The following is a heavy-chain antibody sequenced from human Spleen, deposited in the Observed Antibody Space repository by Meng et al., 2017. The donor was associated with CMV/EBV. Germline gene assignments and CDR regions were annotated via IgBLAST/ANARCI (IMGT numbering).Heavy chain of an antibody. Sequence: TLSLTCTVSGGSISSSNYYWGWLRQPPGKGLEYIGNIYYSASTSYNPSLKSRVPISVDTSKNQFSLKLSSVTAADTAVYYCARGGDYWGQGALVTVSS. CDR2: IYYSAST. D-gene: IGHD5-12*01. J-gene: IGHJ4*02. CDR1: GGSISSSNYY. V-gene: IGHV4-39*07. CDR3: ARGGDY.